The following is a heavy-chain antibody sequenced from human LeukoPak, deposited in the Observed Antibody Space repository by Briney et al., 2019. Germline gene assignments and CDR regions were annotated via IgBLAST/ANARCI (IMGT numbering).Heavy chain of an antibody. Sequence: SETLSLTCTVSGGSISSSSYYWGWIRQPPGKGLEWIGSIYYSGSTYYNPSLKSRVTISVDTSKNQFSLKLSSVTAADTAVYYCAREYSSSWYDWFDPWGQGTLVTVSS. D-gene: IGHD6-13*01. CDR2: IYYSGST. CDR3: AREYSSSWYDWFDP. CDR1: GGSISSSSYY. J-gene: IGHJ5*02. V-gene: IGHV4-39*02.